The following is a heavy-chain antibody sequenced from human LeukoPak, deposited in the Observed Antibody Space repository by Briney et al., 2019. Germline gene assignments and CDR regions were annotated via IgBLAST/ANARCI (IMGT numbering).Heavy chain of an antibody. D-gene: IGHD5-24*01. CDR1: GYTFTNYA. Sequence: ASVKVSCKTSGYTFTNYALHWVRQAPGQRLEWMGWINAGYGNTKYSQKFQGRVTLTSDTSANTAYMDLSSRKSEDTAVYYCARDRGGGYNYEGLDFWGQGTLVTVSS. CDR2: INAGYGNT. J-gene: IGHJ4*02. CDR3: ARDRGGGYNYEGLDF. V-gene: IGHV1-3*01.